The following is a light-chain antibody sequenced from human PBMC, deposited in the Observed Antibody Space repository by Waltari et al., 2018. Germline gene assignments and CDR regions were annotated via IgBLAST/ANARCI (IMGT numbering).Light chain of an antibody. CDR2: EVS. Sequence: EIVMTQTPLSLSVTPGQPASISCRSSQSLLNIDGKTYLYWYVQKPGQPPQLLIHEVSNRFSGGPDRLSGSGSGTEFTLKISRVEAEDVGVYYCMQSTQLPLAFGQGTKVEIK. V-gene: IGKV2D-29*01. J-gene: IGKJ1*01. CDR3: MQSTQLPLA. CDR1: QSLLNIDGKTY.